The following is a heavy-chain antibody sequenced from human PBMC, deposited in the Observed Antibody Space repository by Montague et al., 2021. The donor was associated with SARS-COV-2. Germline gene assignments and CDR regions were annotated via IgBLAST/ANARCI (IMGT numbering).Heavy chain of an antibody. CDR3: ARAPYYGPGKPYQFDY. V-gene: IGHV4-38-2*02. J-gene: IGHJ4*02. CDR1: GYSINSNYY. Sequence: SETLSLTCTVSGYSINSNYYWGWIRQPPGKGLEWIGCSYHSGTTHYHPSLKSRVTISLDTSNNHFSLKVTSVTAADTAVYYCARAPYYGPGKPYQFDYWGRGTLVTCSS. D-gene: IGHD3-10*01. CDR2: SYHSGTT.